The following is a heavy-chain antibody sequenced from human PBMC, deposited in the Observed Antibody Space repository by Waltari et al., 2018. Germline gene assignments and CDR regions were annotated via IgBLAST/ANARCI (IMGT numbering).Heavy chain of an antibody. CDR2: MGSSSSYN. CDR1: GFTFSSYR. CDR3: AADIGVVPAARGGMDV. J-gene: IGHJ6*02. V-gene: IGHV3-21*01. Sequence: EVQLVESGGGLVQPGGSLRLSCAASGFTFSSYRMPRVRQAPGKGLDGGTCMGSSSSYNYCASSVKYRFPMSRDNAKDALYLKMNSLRAEDTAVDYCAADIGVVPAARGGMDVWGQGTTVIVSS. D-gene: IGHD2-2*01.